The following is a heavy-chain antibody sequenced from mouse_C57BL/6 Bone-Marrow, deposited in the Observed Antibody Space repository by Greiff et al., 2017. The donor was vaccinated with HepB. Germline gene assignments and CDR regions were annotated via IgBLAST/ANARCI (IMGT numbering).Heavy chain of an antibody. J-gene: IGHJ1*03. CDR2: IYPRSGNT. CDR3: ARLTPLYYYGR. V-gene: IGHV1-81*01. D-gene: IGHD1-1*01. CDR1: GYTFTSYG. Sequence: VKLQESGAELARPGASVKLSCKASGYTFTSYGLSWVKQRTGQGLEWIGEIYPRSGNTYINEKFKGKATLTADKSYSTAYMELRSLTSENSSVYFCARLTPLYYYGRWGTGTTVTVSS.